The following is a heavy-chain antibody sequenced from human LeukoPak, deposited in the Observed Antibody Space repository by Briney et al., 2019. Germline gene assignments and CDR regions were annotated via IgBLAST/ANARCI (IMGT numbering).Heavy chain of an antibody. D-gene: IGHD3-22*01. CDR1: GYTFTNYH. V-gene: IGHV1-46*01. Sequence: GASVKVSCKASGYTFTNYHMQWVRQAPGQGLEWMGILNPSGGGTSYAQRFQGRVTMTRDTSTSTVYMELSSLSSEDTAIYYCARGRGARDSSGYYTYYFDYWGQGALVTVSS. CDR2: LNPSGGGT. CDR3: ARGRGARDSSGYYTYYFDY. J-gene: IGHJ4*02.